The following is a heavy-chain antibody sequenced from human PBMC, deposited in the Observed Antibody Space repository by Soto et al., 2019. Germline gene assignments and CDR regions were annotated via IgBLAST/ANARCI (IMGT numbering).Heavy chain of an antibody. Sequence: ASVTVCCKASGYTKTSYYMHWVRQAHGQGLEWMGIINPSGGSTSYAQKFQGRVTMTRDTSTSTVYMELSSLRSEDTAVYYCARAPAPMAGTDAFDIWGQGTMVTVSS. CDR3: ARAPAPMAGTDAFDI. J-gene: IGHJ3*02. CDR2: INPSGGST. D-gene: IGHD6-19*01. CDR1: GYTKTSYY. V-gene: IGHV1-46*03.